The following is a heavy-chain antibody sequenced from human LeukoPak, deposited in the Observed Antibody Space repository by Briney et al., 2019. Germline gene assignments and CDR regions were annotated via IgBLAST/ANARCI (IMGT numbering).Heavy chain of an antibody. D-gene: IGHD3-16*01. V-gene: IGHV3-7*01. CDR3: ARDRTSAPGEWGWFDY. CDR1: GFTFSNYW. J-gene: IGHJ4*02. CDR2: IKQDGSEQ. Sequence: GGSLRLSCAASGFTFSNYWMTWFRQAPGKGLEWVANIKQDGSEQNYVDSVKGRITISRDKSKNTLYLQMNSLRAEDTAVYYCARDRTSAPGEWGWFDYWGQGTLVTVSS.